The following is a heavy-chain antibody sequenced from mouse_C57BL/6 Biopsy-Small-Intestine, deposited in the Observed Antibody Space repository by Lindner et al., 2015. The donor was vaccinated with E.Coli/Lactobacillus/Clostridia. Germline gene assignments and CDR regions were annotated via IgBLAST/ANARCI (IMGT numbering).Heavy chain of an antibody. CDR1: GYTFTNYG. CDR3: AYGDYGYFDV. D-gene: IGHD2-13*01. Sequence: VQLQESGAELARPGASVKLSCKASGYTFTNYGTCWLKQRTGQGLEWIGEIYRRSGNIYYNEKFKDKATLTADKSSNTAYMELRSLTSEDSAVYFCAYGDYGYFDVWGTGTTVTVSS. CDR2: IYRRSGNI. J-gene: IGHJ1*03. V-gene: IGHV1-81*01.